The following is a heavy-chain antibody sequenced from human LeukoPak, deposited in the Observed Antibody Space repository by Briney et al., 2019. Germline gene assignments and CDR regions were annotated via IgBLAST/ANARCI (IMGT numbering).Heavy chain of an antibody. V-gene: IGHV3-21*01. J-gene: IGHJ3*02. CDR1: GFTFSSYS. CDR2: ISSSSSYI. Sequence: PGGSLRLSCAASGFTFSSYSMNWVRQAPGKGLEWVSSISSSSSYIYYADSVKGRFTISRDNAKNSLYLQMNSLRAEDTAVYYCARDHSVVVPAARDAFDIWGQGTMVTVSS. CDR3: ARDHSVVVPAARDAFDI. D-gene: IGHD2-2*01.